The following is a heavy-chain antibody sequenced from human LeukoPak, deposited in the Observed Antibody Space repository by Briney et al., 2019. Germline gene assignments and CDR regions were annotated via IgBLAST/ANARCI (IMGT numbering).Heavy chain of an antibody. J-gene: IGHJ4*02. CDR3: AKDRIGGGGEEY. D-gene: IGHD3-10*01. CDR2: IDTAGAA. V-gene: IGHV3-23*01. CDR1: GFTLVSYV. Sequence: GSLRLSCAASGFTLVSYVMTWVRQAPGRGLEWVSTIDTAGAAYYAASVKGRFTISRDNSKNTLYLKMNSLRVEDTAVYYCAKDRIGGGGEEYWGQGTLVTVSS.